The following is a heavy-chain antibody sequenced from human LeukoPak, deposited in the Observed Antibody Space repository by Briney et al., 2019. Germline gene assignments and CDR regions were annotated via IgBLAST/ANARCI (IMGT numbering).Heavy chain of an antibody. CDR3: ARGKSEYNWFDP. J-gene: IGHJ5*02. CDR1: GYTFTGHY. CDR2: INPNSGST. Sequence: GASVKVSCKASGYTFTGHYMHWVRQAPGQGLEWMGWINPNSGSTNYAQKFQGRVTMTRDTSSSTAYMELSRLRSDDTAVYYCARGKSEYNWFDPWGQGTLVTVSS. V-gene: IGHV1-2*02.